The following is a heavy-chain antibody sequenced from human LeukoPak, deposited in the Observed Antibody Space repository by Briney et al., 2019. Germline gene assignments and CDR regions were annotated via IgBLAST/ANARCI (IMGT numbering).Heavy chain of an antibody. Sequence: ASVKVSCKASGYTFTSYDINWVRQATGQGLEWMGWMNPNSGNTGYAQKFRGRVTMTRNTSISTAYMELSSLRSEDTAVYYCASGEWGRGWYGGYWGQGTLVTVSS. J-gene: IGHJ4*02. CDR3: ASGEWGRGWYGGY. CDR2: MNPNSGNT. D-gene: IGHD6-19*01. CDR1: GYTFTSYD. V-gene: IGHV1-8*01.